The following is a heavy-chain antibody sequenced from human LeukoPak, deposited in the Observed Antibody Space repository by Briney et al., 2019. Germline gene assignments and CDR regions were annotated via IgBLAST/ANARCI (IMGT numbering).Heavy chain of an antibody. D-gene: IGHD2-2*01. J-gene: IGHJ4*02. Sequence: KPSETPSLTCAVYGGSFSDYYWSWIRRPPGKGLEWIGEINHSGSTNYNPSLKSRVTMSVDTSKNQFSLKLSSVTAADTAVYYCAREYCSSTSCLIDYWGQGTLVTVSS. CDR3: AREYCSSTSCLIDY. V-gene: IGHV4-34*01. CDR2: INHSGST. CDR1: GGSFSDYY.